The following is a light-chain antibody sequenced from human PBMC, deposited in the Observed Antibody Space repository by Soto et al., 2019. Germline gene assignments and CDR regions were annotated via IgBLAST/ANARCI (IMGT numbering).Light chain of an antibody. J-gene: IGKJ1*01. Sequence: EIVETQSPATLSVSPGERVTLSCRASQPVSSSLAWYQQRPGQAPRLLIYDTSTRAAGIAARFSGSGSGTELHLTISSMQSEDSAVYCFQQYVHWPPGAFGKGTTVEIK. V-gene: IGKV3-15*01. CDR3: QQYVHWPPGA. CDR1: QPVSSS. CDR2: DTS.